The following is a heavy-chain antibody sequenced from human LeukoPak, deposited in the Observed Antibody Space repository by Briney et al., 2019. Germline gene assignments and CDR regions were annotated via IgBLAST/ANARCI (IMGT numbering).Heavy chain of an antibody. CDR3: AKDLGQMATRSVDYFDY. V-gene: IGHV3-30*02. CDR1: GFTFSSFG. D-gene: IGHD5-24*01. Sequence: GGSLRLSCAASGFTFSSFGVHWVRQAPGKGLEWVAFIRSDGSNKYYPDSVKGRFTISRDNSKNTLYLQMNSLRAEDTAVYYCAKDLGQMATRSVDYFDYWGQGTLVTVSS. J-gene: IGHJ4*02. CDR2: IRSDGSNK.